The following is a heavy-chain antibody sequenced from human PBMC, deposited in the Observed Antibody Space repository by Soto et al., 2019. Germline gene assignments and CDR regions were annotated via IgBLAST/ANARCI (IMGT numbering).Heavy chain of an antibody. V-gene: IGHV4-31*11. CDR3: AREALDEGGYYSWFDP. D-gene: IGHD3-22*01. CDR1: GDSITVGGYY. Sequence: QVQLQESGPGLVKPSQTLSLTCAVSGDSITVGGYYWSWVRQHPGKGLEWIGYIYYGGSTYYNPSLKSRITIALGAAGNQFPLRLRSVTAADTAVYYCAREALDEGGYYSWFDPWGQGTLVTVSS. CDR2: IYYGGST. J-gene: IGHJ5*02.